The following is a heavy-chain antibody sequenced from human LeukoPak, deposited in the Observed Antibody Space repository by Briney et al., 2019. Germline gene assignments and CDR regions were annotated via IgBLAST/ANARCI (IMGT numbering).Heavy chain of an antibody. CDR3: SRGLDSRKLGY. CDR1: GASFSSGDQY. V-gene: IGHV4-31*03. J-gene: IGHJ4*02. CDR2: IHPSGAL. Sequence: SETLSLTCTVSGASFSSGDQYWNWIRQRPGEGLEWIGSIHPSGALYNNPSLESRVTISVDTSKNQFSLNLNSVTAADTAVYFCSRGLDSRKLGYWGQGTLVTVSS. D-gene: IGHD3-22*01.